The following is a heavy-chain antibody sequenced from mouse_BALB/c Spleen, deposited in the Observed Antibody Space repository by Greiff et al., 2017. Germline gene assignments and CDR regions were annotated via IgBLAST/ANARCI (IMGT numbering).Heavy chain of an antibody. V-gene: IGHV5-9-1*01. CDR2: ISSGGSYT. J-gene: IGHJ4*01. CDR1: GFTFSSYA. Sequence: DVMLVESGGGLVKPGGSLKLSCAASGFTFSSYAMSWVRQTPEKRLEWVATISSGGSYTYYPDSVKGRFTISRDNAKNTLYLQMSSLRSEDTAMYYCARPGNYPYAMDYWGQGTSVTVSS. D-gene: IGHD2-1*01. CDR3: ARPGNYPYAMDY.